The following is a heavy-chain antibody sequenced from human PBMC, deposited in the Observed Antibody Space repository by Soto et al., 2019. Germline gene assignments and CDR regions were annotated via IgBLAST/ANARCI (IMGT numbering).Heavy chain of an antibody. J-gene: IGHJ6*03. Sequence: ASVKVSCKASGYTFTSYDVTWVRQAPGQGLEWMGWMNPNSGDTEYAQKFKGRVTMTRDTSVRTAYMELNWLKSDDTAVYYCARESGGATATLDYYYFYMDVWGIGTTVTVSS. CDR1: GYTFTSYD. D-gene: IGHD5-12*01. CDR3: ARESGGATATLDYYYFYMDV. CDR2: MNPNSGDT. V-gene: IGHV1-2*02.